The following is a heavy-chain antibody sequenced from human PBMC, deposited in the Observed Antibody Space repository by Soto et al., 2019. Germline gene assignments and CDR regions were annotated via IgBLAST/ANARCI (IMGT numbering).Heavy chain of an antibody. CDR3: ARSSLTYFEF. J-gene: IGHJ4*02. CDR1: GFTFSDYY. Sequence: PGGSLRLSCTASGFTFSDYYMSWIRQAPGKGLEWLAYISGSGSTTCYTDSVKGRFAISRDNARTSLYLQINSLRVEDSAVYYCARSSLTYFEFWGQGTLVTVSS. V-gene: IGHV3-11*01. CDR2: ISGSGSTT.